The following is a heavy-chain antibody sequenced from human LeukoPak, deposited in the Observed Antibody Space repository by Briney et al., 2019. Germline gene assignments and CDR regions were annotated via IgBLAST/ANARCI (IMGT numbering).Heavy chain of an antibody. J-gene: IGHJ4*02. V-gene: IGHV3-23*01. D-gene: IGHD3-9*01. CDR3: ARVGVGYDILTGTFDY. CDR2: FSASGST. CDR1: GFTFRNYG. Sequence: GGSLRLSCAASGFTFRNYGMNWVRQAPGKGLEWVSAFSASGSTYYADSVKGRFTVSRDNAKNSLYLQMNSLRAEDTAVYYCARVGVGYDILTGTFDYWGQGTLVTVSS.